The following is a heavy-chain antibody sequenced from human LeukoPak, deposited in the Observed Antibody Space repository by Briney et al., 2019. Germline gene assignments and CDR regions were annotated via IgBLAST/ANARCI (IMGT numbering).Heavy chain of an antibody. J-gene: IGHJ6*02. D-gene: IGHD3-10*01. CDR3: ARDSYYYGSGSYRTGMDV. CDR1: GYTFTSYY. CDR2: INPSGGST. Sequence: ASVKVSCKASGYTFTSYYLHCVRQAPGQGLEWMGIINPSGGSTTYAQKFQGRVTMTRDTSTSTVYMELSSLRSEDTAVYYCARDSYYYGSGSYRTGMDVWGQGTTVTVSS. V-gene: IGHV1-46*01.